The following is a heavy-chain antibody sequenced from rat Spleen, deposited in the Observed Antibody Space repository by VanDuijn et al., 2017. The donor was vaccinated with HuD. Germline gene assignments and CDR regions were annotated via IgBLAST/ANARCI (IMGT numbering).Heavy chain of an antibody. CDR3: TRLTFYGYGYYFDY. J-gene: IGHJ2*01. CDR2: ISSSSGT. D-gene: IGHD1-6*01. V-gene: IGHV5-62*01. Sequence: VKLVESGGGLVQPGKSLKLSCSASGFTFRSYGMHWIRQAPGKGLDWVAYISSSSGTVYADAVKGRFTISRDNAKRSLYLQMNSLRSEDTATYYCTRLTFYGYGYYFDYWGQGVMVTVSS. CDR1: GFTFRSYG.